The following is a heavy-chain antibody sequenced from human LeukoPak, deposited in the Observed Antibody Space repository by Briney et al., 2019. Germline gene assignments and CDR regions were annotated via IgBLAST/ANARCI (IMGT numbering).Heavy chain of an antibody. CDR3: ARNPYFDS. CDR2: IYHSGST. J-gene: IGHJ4*02. V-gene: IGHV4-38-2*02. Sequence: SETLSLTCTVSGYSISSGYYWGWIRQPPGKGLEWIGSIYHSGSTYYNPSLKSRVTISVDTSKNQFSLKLSSVTAADTAVYYCARNPYFDSWGQGTLVTVSS. CDR1: GYSISSGYY. D-gene: IGHD1-14*01.